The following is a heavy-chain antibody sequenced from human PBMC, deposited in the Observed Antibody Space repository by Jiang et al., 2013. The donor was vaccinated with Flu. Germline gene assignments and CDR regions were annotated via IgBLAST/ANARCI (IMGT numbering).Heavy chain of an antibody. Sequence: LLKPSETLSLTCTVSGGSVSSGSYYWSWIRQPPGKGLEWIGYIYYSGSTNYNPSLKSRVTISVDTSKNQFSLKLSSVTAADTAVYYCARVRRTMIVVVPKYGMDVWGQGTTVTVSS. CDR1: GGSVSSGSYY. J-gene: IGHJ6*02. D-gene: IGHD3-22*01. CDR3: ARVRRTMIVVVPKYGMDV. CDR2: IYYSGST. V-gene: IGHV4-61*01.